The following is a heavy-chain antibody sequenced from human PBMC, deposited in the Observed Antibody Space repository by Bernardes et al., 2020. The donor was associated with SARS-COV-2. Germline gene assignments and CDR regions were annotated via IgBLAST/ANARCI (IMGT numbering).Heavy chain of an antibody. D-gene: IGHD6-19*01. CDR1: GYTFTTYD. Sequence: ASVKVSCKASGYTFTTYDINWVRQAAGQGLEWMGWMYPDSANTGYAQKFQGRITMTRNTSISTAYMELSSLRSEDTAVYYCARGPIGVAGTRVFDWFDPWGQGTLVTVSS. CDR3: ARGPIGVAGTRVFDWFDP. V-gene: IGHV1-8*01. CDR2: MYPDSANT. J-gene: IGHJ5*02.